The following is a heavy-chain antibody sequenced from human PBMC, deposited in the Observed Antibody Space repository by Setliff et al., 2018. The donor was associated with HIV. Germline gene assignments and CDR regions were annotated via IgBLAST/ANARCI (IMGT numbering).Heavy chain of an antibody. Sequence: GGSLRLSCAASGFTFSSYNMNWVRQAPGKGLEWVSCISSSSSYMYYADSVKGRFTTSRDNAKNSLYLQMNSLRVEDTAVYYCARAAAGYFDYWGQGTLVTVSS. J-gene: IGHJ4*02. CDR1: GFTFSSYN. CDR3: ARAAAGYFDY. CDR2: ISSSSSYM. V-gene: IGHV3-21*01. D-gene: IGHD6-13*01.